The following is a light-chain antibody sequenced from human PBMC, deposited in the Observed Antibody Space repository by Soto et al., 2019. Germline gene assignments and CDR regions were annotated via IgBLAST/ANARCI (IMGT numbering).Light chain of an antibody. V-gene: IGLV2-14*01. Sequence: QSVLTQPASVSGSPGQSITISCTGTSSDVGTYNYVSWYQQHPGKAPKLMIYEVSHRPSGISNRFSGSKSGNTASLTISRLQAEDEADYYCSSYTTSTTLYVFGTGTKVTVL. CDR2: EVS. CDR1: SSDVGTYNY. J-gene: IGLJ1*01. CDR3: SSYTTSTTLYV.